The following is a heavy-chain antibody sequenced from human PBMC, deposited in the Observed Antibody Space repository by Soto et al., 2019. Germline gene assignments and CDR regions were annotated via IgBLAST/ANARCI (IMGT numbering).Heavy chain of an antibody. CDR2: ISYAGSNK. J-gene: IGHJ4*02. CDR3: AKSLYYYDSSGYIADY. Sequence: GGSLRLSCAASGFTFSSYGMHWVRQAPGKGLEWVAVISYAGSNKYYADSVKGRFTISRDNSKNTLYLQMNSLRAEDTAVYYCAKSLYYYDSSGYIADYWGQGT. CDR1: GFTFSSYG. D-gene: IGHD3-22*01. V-gene: IGHV3-30*18.